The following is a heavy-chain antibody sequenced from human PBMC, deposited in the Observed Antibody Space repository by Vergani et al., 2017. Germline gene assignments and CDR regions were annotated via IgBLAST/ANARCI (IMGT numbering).Heavy chain of an antibody. Sequence: QVQLVQSGAEVKKPGSSVKVSCKASGGTFNNCAISWVRQAPGQGLEWMGRIIPILGIANYAQKFQGRVTITADESTSTAYMELSSLRSEDTAVYYCARFRERSTVTTEDAFDIWGQGTMVTVSS. V-gene: IGHV1-69*02. J-gene: IGHJ3*02. D-gene: IGHD4-17*01. CDR2: IIPILGIA. CDR3: ARFRERSTVTTEDAFDI. CDR1: GGTFNNCA.